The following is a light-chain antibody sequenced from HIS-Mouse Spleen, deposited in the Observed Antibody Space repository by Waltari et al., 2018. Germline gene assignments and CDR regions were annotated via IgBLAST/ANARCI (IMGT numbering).Light chain of an antibody. J-gene: IGLJ2*01. CDR3: SSYAGSNNLGV. CDR2: EVS. Sequence: QSALTQPPSASGSPGQSVTISCTGTSSDVGGYNYVSWYQQHPGKAPNPMIYEVSKRPEGVPDRFSGSKSGNTASLTVSGLQAEDEADYYCSSYAGSNNLGVFGGGTKLTVL. V-gene: IGLV2-8*01. CDR1: SSDVGGYNY.